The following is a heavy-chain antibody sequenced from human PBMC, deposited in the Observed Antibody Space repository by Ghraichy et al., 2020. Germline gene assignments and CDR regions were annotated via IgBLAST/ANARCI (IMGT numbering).Heavy chain of an antibody. Sequence: GESLNISCAASGFTFRSYAMSWVRQAPGKGLEWVSGISGSGGSTYYADSVKGRFIISRDNSKSTLYLQMNSLRAEDTAVYYCAKLNYDSSGRYYYYYGMDVWGQGTTVTVSS. D-gene: IGHD3-22*01. CDR1: GFTFRSYA. V-gene: IGHV3-23*01. CDR2: ISGSGGST. CDR3: AKLNYDSSGRYYYYYGMDV. J-gene: IGHJ6*02.